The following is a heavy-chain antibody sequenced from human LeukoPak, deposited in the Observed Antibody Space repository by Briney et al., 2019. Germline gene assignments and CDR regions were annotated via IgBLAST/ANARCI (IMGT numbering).Heavy chain of an antibody. J-gene: IGHJ4*02. CDR2: IRYDGSNK. V-gene: IGHV3-30*02. CDR1: GFTFSSYG. Sequence: GGYLRLSCAASGFTFSSYGMHWVRQAPGKGLEWVAFIRYDGSNKYYADSVKGRFTISRDNSKNTLYLQMNSLRAEDTAVYYCARDGEGVLGFDYWGQGTLVTVSS. CDR3: ARDGEGVLGFDY. D-gene: IGHD2-8*02.